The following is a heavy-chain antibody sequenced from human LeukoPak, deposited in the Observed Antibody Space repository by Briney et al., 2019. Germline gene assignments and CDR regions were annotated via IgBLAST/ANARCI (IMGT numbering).Heavy chain of an antibody. CDR3: ARLSGPTVTTSFDY. D-gene: IGHD4-11*01. V-gene: IGHV5-10-1*01. J-gene: IGHJ4*02. CDR2: IDPSDSYT. Sequence: GEPLKISCKGSGYSFTSYWISWLRQMPGKDLEWMGRIDPSDSYTNYSPSFQGHVTISADKSISTAYLQWSSLKASDTAMYYCARLSGPTVTTSFDYWGQGTLVTVSS. CDR1: GYSFTSYW.